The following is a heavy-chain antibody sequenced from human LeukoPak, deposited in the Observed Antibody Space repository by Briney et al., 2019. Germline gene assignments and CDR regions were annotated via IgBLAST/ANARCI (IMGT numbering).Heavy chain of an antibody. CDR3: AREMQWLTSCFDY. J-gene: IGHJ4*02. D-gene: IGHD6-19*01. CDR2: ISSSSSTI. CDR1: GFTFSSYS. V-gene: IGHV3-48*04. Sequence: GGSLRLSCAASGFTFSSYSMNWVRQAPGKGLEWVSYISSSSSTIYYADSVKGRFTISRDNAKNSLYLQMNSLRAEDTAVYYCAREMQWLTSCFDYWGQGTLVTVSS.